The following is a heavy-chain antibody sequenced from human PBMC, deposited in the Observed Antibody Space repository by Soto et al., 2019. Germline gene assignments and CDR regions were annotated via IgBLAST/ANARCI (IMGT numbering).Heavy chain of an antibody. V-gene: IGHV1-18*01. J-gene: IGHJ3*02. D-gene: IGHD6-19*01. Sequence: QVPLVQSGAEVKKPGASVKVSCKASGYTFTSYGISWVRQAPGQGLEWMGWISAYNGNTNYAQKLQGRVTMTTDTSTSTAYMELRSLRSDDTAVYYCARRGSGWSQSGDYRAFDIWGQGTMVTVSS. CDR1: GYTFTSYG. CDR3: ARRGSGWSQSGDYRAFDI. CDR2: ISAYNGNT.